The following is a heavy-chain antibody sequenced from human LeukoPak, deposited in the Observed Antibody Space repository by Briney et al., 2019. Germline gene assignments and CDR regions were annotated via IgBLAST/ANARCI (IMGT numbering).Heavy chain of an antibody. V-gene: IGHV4-34*01. CDR1: GGSFSGYY. J-gene: IGHJ6*03. CDR2: IDHSGST. D-gene: IGHD3-10*01. CDR3: ARGNYYPRPYYYYYYMDV. Sequence: SETLSLTCAVYGGSFSGYYWSWIRQPPGKGLEWIGEIDHSGSTNYNPSLKSRVTISVDTSKNQFSLKLSSVTAADTAVYYCARGNYYPRPYYYYYYMDVWGKGTTVTVSS.